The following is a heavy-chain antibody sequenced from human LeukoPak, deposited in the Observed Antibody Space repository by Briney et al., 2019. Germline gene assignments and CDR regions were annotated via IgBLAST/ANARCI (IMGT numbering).Heavy chain of an antibody. J-gene: IGHJ4*02. V-gene: IGHV3-15*01. CDR1: GFTFSNAW. CDR3: TTGSLVVVPGVDY. CDR2: IKSKTDGGTT. D-gene: IGHD3-22*01. Sequence: AGGSLRLSCAASGFTFSNAWMSWVRQAPGKGLEWAGRIKSKTDGGTTDYAAPVKGRFTISRDDSKNTLYLQMNSLKTEDAAVYYCTTGSLVVVPGVDYWGQGTLVTVSS.